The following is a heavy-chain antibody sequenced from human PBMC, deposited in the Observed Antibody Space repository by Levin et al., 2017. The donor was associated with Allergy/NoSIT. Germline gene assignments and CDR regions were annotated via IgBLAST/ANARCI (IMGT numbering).Heavy chain of an antibody. Sequence: GGSLRLSCAVSVLPFSFCFMHWVRQAPGKGLALLALVSYDGSATRYTDSVEARFTFVLSHSQNTLYLQMPSLRVEDKAVYYCAREYTVTTVTKFDYWGQGARVTVSS. V-gene: IGHV3-30-3*01. CDR1: VLPFSFCF. J-gene: IGHJ4*02. CDR3: AREYTVTTVTKFDY. D-gene: IGHD4-17*01. CDR2: VSYDGSAT.